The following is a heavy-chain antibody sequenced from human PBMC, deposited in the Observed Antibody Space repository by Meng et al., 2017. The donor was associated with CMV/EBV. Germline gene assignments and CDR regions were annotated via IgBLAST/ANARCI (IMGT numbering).Heavy chain of an antibody. V-gene: IGHV3-33*06. D-gene: IGHD2-2*02. Sequence: GGSLRLSCAASGFTFSSYGMHWVRQAPGKGLEWVAVIWYDGSNKYYADSVKGRFTISRDNSKNTLYLQMNSLRAEDTAVYYCAKDNNLHIVVVPAAISHYYYYGMDVWGQGTTVTVSS. CDR1: GFTFSSYG. CDR3: AKDNNLHIVVVPAAISHYYYYGMDV. CDR2: IWYDGSNK. J-gene: IGHJ6*02.